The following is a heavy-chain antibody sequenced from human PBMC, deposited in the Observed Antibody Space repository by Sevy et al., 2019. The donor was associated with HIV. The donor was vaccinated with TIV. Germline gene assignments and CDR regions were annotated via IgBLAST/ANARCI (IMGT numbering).Heavy chain of an antibody. CDR1: GGSFSGYY. V-gene: IGHV4-34*01. Sequence: SETLSLTCAVYGGSFSGYYWSWIRQPPGKGLEWIGEINHSGSTNYNPSLKSRVTISVDTSKNQFSLKLGSVTAADTAVYYCARGLTTTVCSGGSCPRNNWFDPWGQGTLVTVSS. CDR3: ARGLTTTVCSGGSCPRNNWFDP. D-gene: IGHD2-15*01. J-gene: IGHJ5*02. CDR2: INHSGST.